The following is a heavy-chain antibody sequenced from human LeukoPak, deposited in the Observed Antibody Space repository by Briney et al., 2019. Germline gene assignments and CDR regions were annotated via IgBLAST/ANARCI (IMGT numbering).Heavy chain of an antibody. J-gene: IGHJ3*02. Sequence: GGSLRLSCAASGFNFTNYNMNWVRQAPGKGLEWVSSIHSSSGSIYYADSLKGRFTISRDNAKNSLYLQMNSLRAEDTAVYYCARDGRHDSSEDAFDIWGQGTMVTVSS. CDR2: IHSSSGSI. CDR1: GFNFTNYN. V-gene: IGHV3-21*01. CDR3: ARDGRHDSSEDAFDI. D-gene: IGHD3-22*01.